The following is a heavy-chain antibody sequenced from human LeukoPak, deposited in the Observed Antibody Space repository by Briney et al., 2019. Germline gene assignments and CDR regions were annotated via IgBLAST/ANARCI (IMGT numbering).Heavy chain of an antibody. CDR2: INHSGST. V-gene: IGHV4-34*01. D-gene: IGHD3-22*01. J-gene: IGHJ4*02. CDR1: GGSFSGYY. CDR3: ARSRPRTYYYDSSGYFLDY. Sequence: PSETLSLTCAVYGGSFSGYYWSWIRQPPGKGLEWIGEINHSGSTNYNPSLKSRVTISVDTSKNQFSLKLSSVTAADTAVYYCARSRPRTYYYDSSGYFLDYWGQGTLVTVSS.